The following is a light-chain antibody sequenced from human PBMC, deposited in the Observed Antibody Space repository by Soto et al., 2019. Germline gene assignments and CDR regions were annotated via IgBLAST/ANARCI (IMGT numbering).Light chain of an antibody. CDR2: GAS. J-gene: IGKJ4*01. Sequence: EIVMTQSPDTLSVSPGEGATLSCRASHSVGTNLAWYQQKPGQAPRLVISGASTRATGVPARFSGSGSATDFALSISGLQSEDFEVYYCQQYDDWPLTFGGGTRVEIK. V-gene: IGKV3-15*01. CDR1: HSVGTN. CDR3: QQYDDWPLT.